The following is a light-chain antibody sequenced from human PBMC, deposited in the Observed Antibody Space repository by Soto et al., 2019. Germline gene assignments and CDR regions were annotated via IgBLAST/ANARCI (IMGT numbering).Light chain of an antibody. J-gene: IGLJ2*01. CDR2: DVS. Sequence: QSVLTQPASVSGSPGQSITISCTGTSSDIGGYIYVSWYQHHPGKAPKLLIYDVSNRPSGVPNRFSGSKSGNTASLTISGLQVEDEADYFCSTYTSSRTRFGGGTKLTVL. V-gene: IGLV2-14*03. CDR1: SSDIGGYIY. CDR3: STYTSSRTR.